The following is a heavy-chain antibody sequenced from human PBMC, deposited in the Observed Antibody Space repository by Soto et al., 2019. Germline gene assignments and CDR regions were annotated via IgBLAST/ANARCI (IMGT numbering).Heavy chain of an antibody. Sequence: SGPTLVNPTQTLTLTCTFSGFSLSTGGVGVGWIRQPPGKALEWLALIYWDVGKRYSPSLKSRLTITKDTSKNQVVLTMTNMDPVDTATYYCAHRGGGYYDSSGLFDYWGQGTLVTVSS. J-gene: IGHJ4*02. V-gene: IGHV2-5*02. CDR3: AHRGGGYYDSSGLFDY. CDR2: IYWDVGK. D-gene: IGHD3-22*01. CDR1: GFSLSTGGVG.